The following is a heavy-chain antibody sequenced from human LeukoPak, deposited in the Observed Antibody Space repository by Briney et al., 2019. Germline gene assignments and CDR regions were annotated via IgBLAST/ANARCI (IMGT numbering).Heavy chain of an antibody. D-gene: IGHD2-15*01. J-gene: IGHJ4*02. CDR3: ARGPVGYCSGGRGYDY. V-gene: IGHV1-2*02. CDR1: GYTFTGYY. CDR2: INPNSGGT. Sequence: ASGSVSCKASGYTFTGYYMHWVRQAHGQGLEWMGWINPNSGGTNYAQKFKVSVNMPMDTSISTAYMELSRLRSDDTAVYYCARGPVGYCSGGRGYDYWGQGTLVTVSS.